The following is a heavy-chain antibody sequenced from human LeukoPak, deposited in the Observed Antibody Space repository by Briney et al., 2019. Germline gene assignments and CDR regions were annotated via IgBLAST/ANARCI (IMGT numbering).Heavy chain of an antibody. CDR3: TRVGLGTTKDFDQ. CDR1: GFTLNDHY. D-gene: IGHD1-26*01. CDR2: SRNKANSYTT. Sequence: GGSLRLSCEVSGFTLNDHYIDWVRQAPGKGLEWVGRSRNKANSYTTEYAASVKGRFTISRDDSKNSVFLQMNSLKTEDTAFYYCTRVGLGTTKDFDQWGQGTLVTAS. J-gene: IGHJ4*02. V-gene: IGHV3-72*01.